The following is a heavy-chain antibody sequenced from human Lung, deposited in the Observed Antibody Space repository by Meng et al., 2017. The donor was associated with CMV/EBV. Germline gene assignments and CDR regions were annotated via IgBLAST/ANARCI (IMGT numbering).Heavy chain of an antibody. D-gene: IGHD6-13*01. J-gene: IGHJ5*02. V-gene: IGHV1-69*05. CDR2: IIPIFGTA. Sequence: SVNVSXKASGGTFSSYAISWVRQAPGQGLEWMGGIIPIFGTANYAQKFQRRVTITTDESTSTAYMELSSLRSEDTGVYYCARGGSSSWSRRYNWFDPLGQGXLVTVSS. CDR3: ARGGSSSWSRRYNWFDP. CDR1: GGTFSSYA.